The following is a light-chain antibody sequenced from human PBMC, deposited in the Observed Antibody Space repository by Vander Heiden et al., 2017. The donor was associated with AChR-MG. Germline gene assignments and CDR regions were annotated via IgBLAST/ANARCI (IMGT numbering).Light chain of an antibody. Sequence: DIVMTQSPDSLAVSLGERATINCKSSQSVLYSSNNKNYLAWYQQKPGQPPKLLIYWASTRESGVPDRFSGSGSGTDFTLTISSLHAEDVAVYYCQRYDSTPHTFGQGTKLEIK. CDR3: QRYDSTPHT. CDR2: WAS. J-gene: IGKJ2*01. V-gene: IGKV4-1*01. CDR1: QSVLYSSNNKNY.